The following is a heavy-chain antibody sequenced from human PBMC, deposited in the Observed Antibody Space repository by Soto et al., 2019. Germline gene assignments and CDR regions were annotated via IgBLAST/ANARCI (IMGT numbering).Heavy chain of an antibody. CDR2: INSDGSST. J-gene: IGHJ3*02. Sequence: EVQLVESGGGLVQPGGSLRLSCAASGFTFSSYWMHWVRQAPGKGLVWVSRINSDGSSTSYADSVKGRFTISRDNAKNTLYLQMNSLRAEDTAVYYCARDWFYYDSSGYYLDAFDIWGQGTMVTVSS. CDR3: ARDWFYYDSSGYYLDAFDI. CDR1: GFTFSSYW. D-gene: IGHD3-22*01. V-gene: IGHV3-74*01.